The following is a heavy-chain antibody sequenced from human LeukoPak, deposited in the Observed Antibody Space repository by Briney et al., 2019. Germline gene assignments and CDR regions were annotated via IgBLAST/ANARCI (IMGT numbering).Heavy chain of an antibody. CDR3: TRPTTVTTSDTGDY. CDR2: IRSKANSYAT. V-gene: IGHV3-73*01. J-gene: IGHJ4*02. CDR1: GFTFSGSA. Sequence: PGGSLRLSCAASGFTFSGSATHWVRQASGKGLEWVGRIRSKANSYATAYAASVKGRFTISRDDSKNTAYLQMNSLKTEDTAVYYCTRPTTVTTSDTGDYWGQGTLVTVSS. D-gene: IGHD4-17*01.